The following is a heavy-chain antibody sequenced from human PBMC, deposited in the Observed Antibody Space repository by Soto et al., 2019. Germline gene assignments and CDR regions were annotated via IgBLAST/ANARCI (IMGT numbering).Heavy chain of an antibody. CDR3: AKRDDLTMVVY. Sequence: GGSLRLSCATSGFILSDCAMNWVRQAPGKGLEWVSYISSSGSSTDYADSVKGRFTISRDNSKNTLYLQMNSLRAEDTAVYYCAKRDDLTMVVYWGQGTLVPVSP. J-gene: IGHJ4*02. CDR2: ISSSGSST. CDR1: GFILSDCA. V-gene: IGHV3-23*01. D-gene: IGHD3-10*01.